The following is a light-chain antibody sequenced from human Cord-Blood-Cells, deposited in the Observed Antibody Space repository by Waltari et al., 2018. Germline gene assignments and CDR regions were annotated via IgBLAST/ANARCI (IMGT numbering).Light chain of an antibody. CDR2: GAS. J-gene: IGKJ4*01. Sequence: QSPGTLSLSPGERATLSCRASQSVSSSYLAWYQQKPGQAPRLLIYGASSRATGIPDRFSGSGSGTDFTLTISRLEPDDFAVYYCHQYGSSPLTFGGGTKVEIK. CDR1: QSVSSSY. V-gene: IGKV3-20*01. CDR3: HQYGSSPLT.